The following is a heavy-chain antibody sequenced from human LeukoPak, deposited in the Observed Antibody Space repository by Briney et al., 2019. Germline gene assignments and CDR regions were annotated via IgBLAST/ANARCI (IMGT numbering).Heavy chain of an antibody. CDR1: GFNFSDHA. J-gene: IGHJ4*02. CDR3: VKLSTYYYGSGSFPDY. D-gene: IGHD3-10*01. CDR2: ISIMGGST. Sequence: GGSLRLSCSASGFNFSDHAMYWVRRAPGKGLEYVSAISIMGGSTYYTDSVKGRFTISRDNSKNTLYLQMSSLRPEDTAVFYCVKLSTYYYGSGSFPDYWGQGTLVTVSS. V-gene: IGHV3-64D*06.